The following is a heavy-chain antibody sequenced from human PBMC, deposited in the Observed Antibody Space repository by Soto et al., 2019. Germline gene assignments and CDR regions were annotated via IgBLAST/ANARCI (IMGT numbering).Heavy chain of an antibody. Sequence: ASVKVSCKASGYTFTSYDINWVRQATGQGLEWMGWMNPNSGNTGYAQKFQGRVTMTRNTSISTAYMELSSLRSEDTAVYYCARGRYCISTSCYAPYYYYGMDVWGQGTTVTVSS. D-gene: IGHD2-2*01. J-gene: IGHJ6*02. V-gene: IGHV1-8*01. CDR2: MNPNSGNT. CDR1: GYTFTSYD. CDR3: ARGRYCISTSCYAPYYYYGMDV.